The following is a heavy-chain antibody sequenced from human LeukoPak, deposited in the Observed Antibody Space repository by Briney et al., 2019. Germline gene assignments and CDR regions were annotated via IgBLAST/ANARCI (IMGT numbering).Heavy chain of an antibody. CDR1: GFTFSSYW. V-gene: IGHV3-7*04. Sequence: GGSLRLSCAASGFTFSSYWMSWVRQAPGKGLEWVANIKQDGSEKYYVDSVKGRFTISRDNAKNSLYLQMNSLRAEDTAVYYCARGNSAVGYYYYMDVWGKGTTVTVSS. CDR2: IKQDGSEK. J-gene: IGHJ6*03. CDR3: ARGNSAVGYYYYMDV. D-gene: IGHD1-26*01.